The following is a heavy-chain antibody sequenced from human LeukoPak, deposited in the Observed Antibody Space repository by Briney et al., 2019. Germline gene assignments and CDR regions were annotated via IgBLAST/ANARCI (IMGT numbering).Heavy chain of an antibody. V-gene: IGHV4-59*01. CDR3: ARTWGNWYFDL. CDR1: GDSISTYS. J-gene: IGHJ2*01. D-gene: IGHD3-16*01. Sequence: SETLSLTCTVSGDSISTYSWNWIRQPLGKGLEWIGDIYYSGATNYNPSLKSRVTISVDTSKNQFSLNLTSLTAADMAVYYCARTWGNWYFDLWGRGTLVTVSS. CDR2: IYYSGAT.